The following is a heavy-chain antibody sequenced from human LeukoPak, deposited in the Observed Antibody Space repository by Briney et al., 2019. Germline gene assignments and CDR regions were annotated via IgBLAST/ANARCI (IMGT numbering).Heavy chain of an antibody. Sequence: SETLSLTCTVSGGSISSYCWSWIRQPAGKGLEWIGRIYTSGSTNYNPSLKSRVTMSVDTSKNQFSLKLSSVTAADTAVYYCAREGADNLNGYGANDAFDIWGQGTMVTVSS. V-gene: IGHV4-4*07. CDR1: GGSISSYC. D-gene: IGHD4-17*01. CDR2: IYTSGST. J-gene: IGHJ3*02. CDR3: AREGADNLNGYGANDAFDI.